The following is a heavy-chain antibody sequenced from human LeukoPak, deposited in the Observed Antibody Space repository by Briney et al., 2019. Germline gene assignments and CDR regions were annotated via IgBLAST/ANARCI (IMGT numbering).Heavy chain of an antibody. V-gene: IGHV4-59*01. Sequence: SETLSLTCAVSGAFISGNYWSWIRQPPGKGLEWIGYIYYSGSTKYNPSLKSRVTISVDTSKNQFSLRLSSVTAADTAMYYCAREKYGGSNDYWGQATLVTVSS. CDR2: IYYSGST. CDR3: AREKYGGSNDY. J-gene: IGHJ4*02. CDR1: GAFISGNY. D-gene: IGHD1-26*01.